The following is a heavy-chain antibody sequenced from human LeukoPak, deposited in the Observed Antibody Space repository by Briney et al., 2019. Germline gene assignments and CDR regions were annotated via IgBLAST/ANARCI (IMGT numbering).Heavy chain of an antibody. D-gene: IGHD3-3*01. Sequence: SETLSLICAVYGGSFSGYYWSWIRQPPGKGLEWIGEINHSGSTNYNPSLKSRVTISVDTSKNQFSLKLSSVTAADTAVYYCARSYYDFWSGPTKHDYWGQGTLVTVSS. CDR2: INHSGST. CDR1: GGSFSGYY. V-gene: IGHV4-34*01. CDR3: ARSYYDFWSGPTKHDY. J-gene: IGHJ4*02.